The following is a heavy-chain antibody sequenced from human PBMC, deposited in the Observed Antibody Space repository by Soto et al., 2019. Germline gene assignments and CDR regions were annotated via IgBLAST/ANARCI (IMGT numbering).Heavy chain of an antibody. Sequence: GESLKISCKGSGYSFTSYWIGWVRQMPGKGLEWMGIIYPGDSDTRYSPSFQGQVTISADKSISTAYLQWSSLKASDTAMYYCARHTLGYCSSTSCYSYYYYYYMDVWGKGTTVTVSS. J-gene: IGHJ6*03. CDR3: ARHTLGYCSSTSCYSYYYYYYMDV. V-gene: IGHV5-51*01. D-gene: IGHD2-2*01. CDR1: GYSFTSYW. CDR2: IYPGDSDT.